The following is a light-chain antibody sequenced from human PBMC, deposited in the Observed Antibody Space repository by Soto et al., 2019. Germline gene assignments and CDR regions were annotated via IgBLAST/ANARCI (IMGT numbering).Light chain of an antibody. CDR3: QQRSSWPLT. Sequence: EIVLTQSPATLSLSPGERATLSCRASQSLSTSLVWYQQKPGQAPRLLIDGASNRATGIPARFSGSGSGADFTLTISSLEPEDFAVYFCQQRSSWPLTFGGGTKVDIK. J-gene: IGKJ4*02. CDR1: QSLSTS. CDR2: GAS. V-gene: IGKV3-11*01.